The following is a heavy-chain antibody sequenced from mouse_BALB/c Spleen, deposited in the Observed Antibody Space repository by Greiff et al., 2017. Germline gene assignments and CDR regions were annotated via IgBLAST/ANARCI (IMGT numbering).Heavy chain of an antibody. Sequence: EVQVVESGGGLVKPGGSLKLSCAASGFTFSSYAMSWVRQTPEKRLEWVATISSGGSYTYYPDSVKGRFTISRDNAKNTLYLQMSSLRSEDTAMYYCARQEYGNYVGYFDVWGAGTTVTVSS. J-gene: IGHJ1*01. CDR2: ISSGGSYT. CDR1: GFTFSSYA. CDR3: ARQEYGNYVGYFDV. D-gene: IGHD2-10*02. V-gene: IGHV5-9-3*01.